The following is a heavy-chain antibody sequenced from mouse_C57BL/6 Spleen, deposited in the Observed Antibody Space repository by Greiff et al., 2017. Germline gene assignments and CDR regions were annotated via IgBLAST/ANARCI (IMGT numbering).Heavy chain of an antibody. J-gene: IGHJ2*01. D-gene: IGHD1-1*01. CDR3: ARRRVVATQYYFDY. CDR2: IDPSDSYT. V-gene: IGHV1-69*01. Sequence: QVQLQQPGAELVMPGASVKLSCKASGYTFTSYWMHWVKQRPGQGLEWIGEIDPSDSYTNYNQKLKGKSTLTVDKSSSTAYMQFSSLTSEDSAVYYCARRRVVATQYYFDYWGQGTTLTVSS. CDR1: GYTFTSYW.